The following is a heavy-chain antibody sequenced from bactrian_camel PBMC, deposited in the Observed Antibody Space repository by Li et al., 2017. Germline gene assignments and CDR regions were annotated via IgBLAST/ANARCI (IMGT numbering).Heavy chain of an antibody. D-gene: IGHD2*01. V-gene: IGHV3S40*01. J-gene: IGHJ6*01. Sequence: VQLVESGGGLVRPGESLRLSCVASGFPFSANHMSWVRQAPGEEREGVAALDSDGEITYADSVKGRFTISLDNGANTLYLQMNGLKPEDSAMYYCTADLGPIDLLSQTDFGYWGQGTQVTVS. CDR3: TADLGPIDLLSQTDFGY. CDR1: GFPFSANH. CDR2: LDSDGEIT.